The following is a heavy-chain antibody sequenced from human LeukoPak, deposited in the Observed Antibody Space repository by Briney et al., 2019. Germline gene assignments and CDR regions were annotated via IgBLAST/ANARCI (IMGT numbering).Heavy chain of an antibody. Sequence: GGSLRLSCVVSGFTFNRCWMNWVRQAPGKGLEWVAHINPDGRDTYYVDPVKGRFTISRDNAQNSMYLQMNSLRVEDTAVYYCTSWGDTTAEYFQRWGQGTLVTVSS. CDR1: GFTFNRCW. V-gene: IGHV3-7*01. D-gene: IGHD2-21*02. J-gene: IGHJ1*01. CDR3: TSWGDTTAEYFQR. CDR2: INPDGRDT.